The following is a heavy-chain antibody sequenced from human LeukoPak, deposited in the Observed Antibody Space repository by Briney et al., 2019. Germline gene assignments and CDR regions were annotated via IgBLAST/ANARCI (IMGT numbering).Heavy chain of an antibody. CDR1: GGSISSGGYY. CDR3: ARRLWLGELLDY. CDR2: IYYSGST. J-gene: IGHJ4*02. V-gene: IGHV4-31*03. D-gene: IGHD3-10*01. Sequence: SETLSLTCTVSGGSISSGGYYWSWIRQHPGKGLEWIGYIYYSGSTYYNPSLKSRVTISVDTSKNQFSLKLSSVTAADTAVYYCARRLWLGELLDYWGQGTLVTVSS.